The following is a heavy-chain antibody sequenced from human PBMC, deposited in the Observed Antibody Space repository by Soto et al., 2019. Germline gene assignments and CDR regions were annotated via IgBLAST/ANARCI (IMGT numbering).Heavy chain of an antibody. CDR2: IYSGGST. J-gene: IGHJ6*03. CDR3: ARGLWVGELPTAYYYMDV. Sequence: GGSLRLSCAASGFTVSSNYMSWVRQAPGKGLEWVSVIYSGGSTYYADSVKGRFTISRDNSKNGLYLQMNSLRAEDTAVYYCARGLWVGELPTAYYYMDVWGKGTTVTVSS. CDR1: GFTVSSNY. V-gene: IGHV3-66*01. D-gene: IGHD3-10*01.